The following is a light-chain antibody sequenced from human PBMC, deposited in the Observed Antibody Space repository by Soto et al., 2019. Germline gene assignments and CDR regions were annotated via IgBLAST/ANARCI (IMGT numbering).Light chain of an antibody. V-gene: IGKV3-20*01. CDR1: QSVSSSY. CDR3: QQYSSSRT. Sequence: EIVLTQSPATLSLSPGEGATLXXRASQSVSSSYLAWYQQKPGQAPRXLIYGGSSRATGIPVRFSGSGSETDFTLTITRLEPEDFAMYYCQQYSSSRTFGQGTKVDIK. J-gene: IGKJ1*01. CDR2: GGS.